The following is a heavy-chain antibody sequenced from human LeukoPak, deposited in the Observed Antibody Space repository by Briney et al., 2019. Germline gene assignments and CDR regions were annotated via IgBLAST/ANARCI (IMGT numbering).Heavy chain of an antibody. CDR1: GFTFSSSA. Sequence: GTSVRVSCKASGFTFSSSAVQWVRQARGQRLEWIGWIVLGSGNTKHAQKFQERVTITRDMSTSTVYMELSSLRSEDTAVYYCARQPSIAAVLSQTWGQGTLVTVSS. CDR2: IVLGSGNT. CDR3: ARQPSIAAVLSQT. J-gene: IGHJ5*02. V-gene: IGHV1-58*01. D-gene: IGHD6-13*01.